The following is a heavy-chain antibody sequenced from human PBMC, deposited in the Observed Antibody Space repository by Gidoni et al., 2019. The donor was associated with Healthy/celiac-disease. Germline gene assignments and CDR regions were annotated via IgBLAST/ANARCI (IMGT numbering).Heavy chain of an antibody. D-gene: IGHD2-21*02. Sequence: QVQLVESGGGVVQPGRSLRLSCAASGFTFSSYAMHWVRQAPGKGLEWVAVISYDGSNKYYADSVKGRFTISRDNSKNTLYLQMNSLRAEDTAVYYCARDRSVVVTADYFDYWGQGTLVTVSS. J-gene: IGHJ4*02. CDR1: GFTFSSYA. CDR2: ISYDGSNK. V-gene: IGHV3-30*01. CDR3: ARDRSVVVTADYFDY.